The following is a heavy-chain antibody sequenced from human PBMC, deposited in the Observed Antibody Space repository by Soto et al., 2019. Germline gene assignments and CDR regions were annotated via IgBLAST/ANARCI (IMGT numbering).Heavy chain of an antibody. D-gene: IGHD3-10*01. CDR1: GFTFSSYA. CDR2: ISYDGSNK. Sequence: QVQLVESGGGVVQPGRSLRLSCAASGFTFSSYAMHWVRQAPGKGLEWVAVISYDGSNKYYADSVKGRFTISRDNSKNTLYLQMNSLRAEDTAVYYCARDRRLLWFGEFWLEGMGVWGQGTTVTVSS. V-gene: IGHV3-30-3*01. CDR3: ARDRRLLWFGEFWLEGMGV. J-gene: IGHJ6*02.